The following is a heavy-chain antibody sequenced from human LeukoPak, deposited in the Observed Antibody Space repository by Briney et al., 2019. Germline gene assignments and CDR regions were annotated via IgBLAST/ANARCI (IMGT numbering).Heavy chain of an antibody. CDR3: ARAFGSYSDY. V-gene: IGHV3-74*01. D-gene: IGHD1-26*01. CDR2: INSDESST. J-gene: IGHJ4*02. CDR1: GFTFSNSW. Sequence: PGGSLRLSCAASGFTFSNSWMHWVRQAPGKGLVWVSRINSDESSTSYADSVKGRFTISRDNAKNTLYLQMNSLRAEDTAVYYCARAFGSYSDYWGQGTLVTVSS.